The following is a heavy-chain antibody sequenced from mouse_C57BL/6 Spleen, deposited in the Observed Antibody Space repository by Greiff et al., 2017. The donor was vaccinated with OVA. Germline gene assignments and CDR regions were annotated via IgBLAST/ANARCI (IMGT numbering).Heavy chain of an antibody. CDR2: INPNNGGT. CDR3: ARGDYYGSSAYYYAMDY. J-gene: IGHJ4*01. CDR1: GYTFTDYY. Sequence: EVQLQQSGPELVKPGASVKISCKASGYTFTDYYMNWVKQSHGKSLEWIGDINPNNGGTSYNQKFKGKATLTVDKSSSTAYMELRSLTSEDSAVYYCARGDYYGSSAYYYAMDYWGQGTSVTVSA. D-gene: IGHD1-1*01. V-gene: IGHV1-26*01.